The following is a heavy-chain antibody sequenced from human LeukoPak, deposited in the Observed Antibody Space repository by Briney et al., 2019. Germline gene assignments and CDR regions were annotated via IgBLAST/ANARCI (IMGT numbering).Heavy chain of an antibody. D-gene: IGHD5-18*01. V-gene: IGHV4-59*12. CDR2: IYYSGST. Sequence: PSATLSLTCTVSGGSISCCFWRWIRQPPGKGLECIGYIYYSGSTNYNPSLKSRVTISVDTSKNQFSLKLSSVTAADTAVYYCARESGYSYGYGFDYYYGMDVWGQGTTVTVSS. J-gene: IGHJ6*02. CDR1: GGSISCCF. CDR3: ARESGYSYGYGFDYYYGMDV.